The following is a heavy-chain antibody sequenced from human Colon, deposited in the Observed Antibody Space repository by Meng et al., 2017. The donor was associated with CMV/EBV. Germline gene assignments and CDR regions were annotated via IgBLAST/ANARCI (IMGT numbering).Heavy chain of an antibody. CDR3: AKKSSAWYEDI. D-gene: IGHD6-19*01. CDR1: EFSITDYA. V-gene: IGHV3-20*04. Sequence: EVQLLQSGGGLVQPGGSLRLSCAASEFSITDYAVNWVRQAPGKGLEWVSGINWNGGSTGYADSVKGRFTISRDNAKNSLYLQMNSLRAEDTAVYYCAKKSSAWYEDIWGHGTLVTVSS. CDR2: INWNGGST. J-gene: IGHJ4*01.